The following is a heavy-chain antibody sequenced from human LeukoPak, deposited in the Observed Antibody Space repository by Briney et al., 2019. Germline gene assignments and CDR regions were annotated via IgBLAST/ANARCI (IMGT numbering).Heavy chain of an antibody. CDR1: GYTFTGYY. D-gene: IGHD6-13*01. CDR2: SNPKSGGT. V-gene: IGHV1-2*02. J-gene: IGHJ4*02. CDR3: ARGLGEQQLVVGY. Sequence: ASVKVSCKASGYTFTGYYMHWVRHAPGQGLERMGWSNPKSGGTNYAQKFQGRGTMTRDTSISTADMELSRLRSDDTAVYYCARGLGEQQLVVGYWGQGTLVTVSS.